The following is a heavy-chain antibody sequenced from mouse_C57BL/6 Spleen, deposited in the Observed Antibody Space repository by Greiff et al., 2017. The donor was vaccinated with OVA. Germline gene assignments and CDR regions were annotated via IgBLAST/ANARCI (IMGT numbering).Heavy chain of an antibody. V-gene: IGHV7-3*01. CDR1: GFTFTDYY. J-gene: IGHJ2*01. CDR3: ARWLPPFDY. Sequence: EVQVVESGGGLVQPGGSLSLSCAASGFTFTDYYMSWVRQPPGKALEWLGFIRNEANGYTTEYSASVKGRFTISRDNSQSILYLQMNALRAEDSATYYCARWLPPFDYWGQGTTLTVSS. D-gene: IGHD2-2*01. CDR2: IRNEANGYTT.